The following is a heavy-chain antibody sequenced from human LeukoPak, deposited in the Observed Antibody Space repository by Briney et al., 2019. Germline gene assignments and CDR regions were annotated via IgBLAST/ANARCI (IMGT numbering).Heavy chain of an antibody. CDR1: GGSISSYY. D-gene: IGHD1-26*01. Sequence: SETLSLTCTVSGGSISSYYWSWIRQPPGKGLEWIGYIYYSGSTNYNPSLKSRVTISVDTSKNQFSLKLSPVTAADTAVYYCARQGYPGNYFDYWGQGTLVTVSS. CDR3: ARQGYPGNYFDY. V-gene: IGHV4-59*08. CDR2: IYYSGST. J-gene: IGHJ4*02.